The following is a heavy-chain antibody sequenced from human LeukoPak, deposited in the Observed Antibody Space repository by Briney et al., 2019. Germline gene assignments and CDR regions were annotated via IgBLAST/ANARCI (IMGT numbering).Heavy chain of an antibody. CDR3: AREAITRELSLDY. V-gene: IGHV3-23*01. CDR1: GFTFSSYA. D-gene: IGHD1-26*01. Sequence: PGGSLRLSCAASGFTFSSYAMSWVRQAPGKGLEWVSSISGGGGRTDYADSVKGRFTISRDSSKNTLYLQMNSLRAEDTAVYYCAREAITRELSLDYRGQGTLVTVSS. J-gene: IGHJ4*02. CDR2: ISGGGGRT.